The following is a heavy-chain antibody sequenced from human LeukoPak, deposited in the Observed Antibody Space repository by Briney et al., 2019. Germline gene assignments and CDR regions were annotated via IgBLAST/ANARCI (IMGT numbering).Heavy chain of an antibody. V-gene: IGHV3-30*18. J-gene: IGHJ6*02. CDR2: TSNDGSNK. CDR3: AKDCYDFWTGLYYYYGMDV. Sequence: GGSLRLSCAASGFTFSSYGMHWVRQAPGKGLEWVAVTSNDGSNKHYAESVKGRLTISRDNSKNTLYLQMNSLRTEDTAVYYCAKDCYDFWTGLYYYYGMDVWGQGTTVTVSS. D-gene: IGHD3-3*01. CDR1: GFTFSSYG.